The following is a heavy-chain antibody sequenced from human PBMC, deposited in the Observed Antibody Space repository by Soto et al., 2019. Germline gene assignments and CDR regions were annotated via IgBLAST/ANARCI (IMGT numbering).Heavy chain of an antibody. J-gene: IGHJ5*02. D-gene: IGHD6-13*01. Sequence: GGSLRLSCAASGFTFSSYAMSWVRQAPGKGLEWVSAISGSGGSKYFADSVKGPFNMSRDNSKNTLYLQMNSLRAEDTAVFYCAKDRGLFAAAGTRFDPWGQGTLVTVSS. V-gene: IGHV3-23*01. CDR3: AKDRGLFAAAGTRFDP. CDR2: ISGSGGSK. CDR1: GFTFSSYA.